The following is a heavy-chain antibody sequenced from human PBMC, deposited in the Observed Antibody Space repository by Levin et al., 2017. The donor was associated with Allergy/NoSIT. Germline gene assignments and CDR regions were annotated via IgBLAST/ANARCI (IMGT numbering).Heavy chain of an antibody. CDR3: ARGFHYYDTSGYYLYYFDY. J-gene: IGHJ4*02. Sequence: PSETLSLTCAVYGGSFSAYNWIWIRQPPGKGLEWIGKINHSGSTKYNPSLKSRVTITVDTSKNQFSLKLRSVTAADTAVYYCARGFHYYDTSGYYLYYFDYWGQGTLVTVSS. V-gene: IGHV4-34*01. D-gene: IGHD3-22*01. CDR1: GGSFSAYN. CDR2: INHSGST.